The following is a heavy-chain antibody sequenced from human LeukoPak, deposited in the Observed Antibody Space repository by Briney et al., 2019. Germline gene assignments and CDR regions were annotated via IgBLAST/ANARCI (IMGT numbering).Heavy chain of an antibody. CDR2: IHSSGIT. D-gene: IGHD2-8*01. J-gene: IGHJ5*01. CDR1: VGSVINYS. Sequence: PSKTRPLTAPSPVGSVINYSWSGIGRPPGKGLNWIGRIHSSGITNYNPSLKSRVSISVDKSKNQFSLKLISVTAADTAVYYCARDRCEGYCTSFDSWGQGTLVTVSS. CDR3: ARDRCEGYCTSFDS. V-gene: IGHV4-4*07.